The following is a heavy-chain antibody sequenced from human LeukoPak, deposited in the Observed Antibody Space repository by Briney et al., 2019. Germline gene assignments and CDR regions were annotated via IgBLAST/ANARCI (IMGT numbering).Heavy chain of an antibody. CDR1: GFTFSSYG. CDR3: ARDRAYGGPFDY. J-gene: IGHJ4*02. D-gene: IGHD4-23*01. CDR2: IWYDGSNK. Sequence: PGGSLRLSCAASGFTFSSYGMHWVRQAPGKGLEWVAVIWYDGSNKYYADSVKGRFTISRDNSKNTLYLQMNSLRAEDTAVYYCARDRAYGGPFDYLGQGTLVTVSS. V-gene: IGHV3-33*08.